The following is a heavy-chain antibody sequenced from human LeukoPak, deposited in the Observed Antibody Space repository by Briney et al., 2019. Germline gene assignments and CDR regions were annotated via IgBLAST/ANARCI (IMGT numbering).Heavy chain of an antibody. D-gene: IGHD3-9*01. V-gene: IGHV4-34*01. CDR2: INHSGGT. Sequence: SETLSLTCAVYGGSFSGYYWSWIRQPPGKGLEWIGEINHSGGTNYNPSLKSRVTISVDTSKNQFSLKLSSVTAADTAVYYCARGGRYFDWPTRGRWFDPWGQGTLVTVSS. CDR1: GGSFSGYY. J-gene: IGHJ5*02. CDR3: ARGGRYFDWPTRGRWFDP.